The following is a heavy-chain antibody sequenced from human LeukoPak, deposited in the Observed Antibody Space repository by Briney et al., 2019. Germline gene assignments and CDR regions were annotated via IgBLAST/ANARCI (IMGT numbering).Heavy chain of an antibody. D-gene: IGHD5-18*01. J-gene: IGHJ4*02. CDR1: GYTFTSYY. CDR3: ARDPSLRYSYGYRYYFDY. V-gene: IGHV1-46*01. Sequence: ASVKVSCKASGYTFTSYYMHWVRQAPGQGLEWMGIINPSGGSTSYAQKFQGRVTMTRDTSTSTVYMELSSLRSEDTAVYCCARDPSLRYSYGYRYYFDYWGQGTLVTVSS. CDR2: INPSGGST.